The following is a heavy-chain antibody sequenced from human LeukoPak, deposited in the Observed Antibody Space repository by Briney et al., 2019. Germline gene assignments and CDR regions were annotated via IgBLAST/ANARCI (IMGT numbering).Heavy chain of an antibody. CDR3: ARDWRDSSGKFPNDAFDI. CDR1: GFTFSDNY. CDR2: ISSSGSI. V-gene: IGHV3-11*04. D-gene: IGHD3-22*01. Sequence: GGSLRLSCAASGFTFSDNYMNWIRQAPGKGLEWVSYISSSGSIYYSDSVKGGFTISRENTKKSLYLQMNSLRAEDTAVYYCARDWRDSSGKFPNDAFDIWGQGTMVTVSS. J-gene: IGHJ3*02.